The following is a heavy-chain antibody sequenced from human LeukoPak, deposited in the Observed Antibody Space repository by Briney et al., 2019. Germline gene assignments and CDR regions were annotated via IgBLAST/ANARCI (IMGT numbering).Heavy chain of an antibody. D-gene: IGHD3-10*01. CDR2: IFTRGST. Sequence: SETLSLTCTVSGGSISNFYRSWIRQPAGKGLEWIGRIFTRGSTNYNPSLKSRVTMSVDTSKNQFSVKLNSVTAADTAVYYCARGRYGSGSYFFDYWGQGTLVTVSS. CDR1: GGSISNFY. J-gene: IGHJ4*02. CDR3: ARGRYGSGSYFFDY. V-gene: IGHV4-4*07.